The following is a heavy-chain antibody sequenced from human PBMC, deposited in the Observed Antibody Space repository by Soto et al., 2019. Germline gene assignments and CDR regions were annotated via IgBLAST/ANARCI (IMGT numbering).Heavy chain of an antibody. Sequence: GGSLRLSCAASGFTFSSYSMNWVRQAPGKGLEWVSYISSSSSTIYYADSVKGRFTMSRDNAKNSLYLQMNCLRDEDTGVYDCARSLGYCSSTSCYRGAFDIWGQGTMVTVSS. J-gene: IGHJ3*02. D-gene: IGHD2-2*02. CDR2: ISSSSSTI. V-gene: IGHV3-48*02. CDR1: GFTFSSYS. CDR3: ARSLGYCSSTSCYRGAFDI.